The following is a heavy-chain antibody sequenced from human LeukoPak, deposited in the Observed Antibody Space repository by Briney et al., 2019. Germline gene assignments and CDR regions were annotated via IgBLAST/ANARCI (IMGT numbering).Heavy chain of an antibody. D-gene: IGHD6-19*01. J-gene: IGHJ4*02. V-gene: IGHV3-21*01. CDR1: GFTFSSYS. Sequence: PGGSLRLSCAASGFTFSSYSMNWVRQAPGKGLEWVSSISSCSSYIYYADSVNGRFTIPRDNAKNSLYLQMNSLRAEDTAVYYCASEAVAGLDYWGQGTLVTVSS. CDR3: ASEAVAGLDY. CDR2: ISSCSSYI.